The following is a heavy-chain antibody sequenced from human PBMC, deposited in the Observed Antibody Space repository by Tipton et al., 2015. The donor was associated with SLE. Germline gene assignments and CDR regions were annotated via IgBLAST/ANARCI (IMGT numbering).Heavy chain of an antibody. CDR3: ARKGAGSSTSLRSRGMDV. D-gene: IGHD2-2*01. Sequence: TLSLTCAVYGGSFSGYYWSWIRQPPGKGLEWIGEINHSGSTNYNPSLKSRVTISVDTSKNQFSLKLSSVTAADTAVYYCARKGAGSSTSLRSRGMDVWGQGTTVTVSS. CDR2: INHSGST. CDR1: GGSFSGYY. V-gene: IGHV4-34*01. J-gene: IGHJ6*02.